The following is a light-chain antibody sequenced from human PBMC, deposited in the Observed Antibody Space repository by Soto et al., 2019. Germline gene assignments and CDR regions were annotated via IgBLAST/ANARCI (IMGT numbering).Light chain of an antibody. CDR3: AAWDDSLSGRV. CDR2: SKD. Sequence: QSVLTQPPSASGTPGQRVTISCSGSSSNIGANTVNWYQQLPGTAPRLLIYSKDQRPSGVPDRFSGSRSGTSASLAISGLQSEDEADYYCAAWDDSLSGRVFGGGTKLTVL. J-gene: IGLJ3*02. CDR1: SSNIGANT. V-gene: IGLV1-44*01.